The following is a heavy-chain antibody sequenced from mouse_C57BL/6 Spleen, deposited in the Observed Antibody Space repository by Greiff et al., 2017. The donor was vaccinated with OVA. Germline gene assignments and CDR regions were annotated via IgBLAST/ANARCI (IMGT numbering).Heavy chain of an antibody. V-gene: IGHV1-72*01. Sequence: QVQLQQPGAELVKPGASVKLSCKASGYTFTSYWMHWVKQRPGRGLEWIGRIDPNSGGTKYNEQFKGKATLTVDKPSSTAYMQLSSLTSDDAAVYYCAGWRNYYGSSDYYAMDYWGQGTSVTVSS. CDR1: GYTFTSYW. J-gene: IGHJ4*01. CDR2: IDPNSGGT. CDR3: AGWRNYYGSSDYYAMDY. D-gene: IGHD1-1*01.